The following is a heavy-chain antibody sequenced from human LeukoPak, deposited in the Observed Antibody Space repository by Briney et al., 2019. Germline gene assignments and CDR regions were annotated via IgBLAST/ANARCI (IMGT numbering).Heavy chain of an antibody. CDR3: ATGMGPDSSGYYHYYYYGMDG. Sequence: ASVKVSCKVSGYTLTELSMHWVRQAPGKGLEWMGGFDPEDGETIYAQKFQGRVTMTEDTSTDTAYMELSSLRSEDTAVYYCATGMGPDSSGYYHYYYYGMDGWGQGITVSVSS. D-gene: IGHD3-22*01. V-gene: IGHV1-24*01. CDR1: GYTLTELS. CDR2: FDPEDGET. J-gene: IGHJ6*02.